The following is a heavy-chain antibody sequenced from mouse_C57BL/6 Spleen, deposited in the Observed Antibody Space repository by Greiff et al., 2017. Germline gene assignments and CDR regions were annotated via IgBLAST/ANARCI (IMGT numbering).Heavy chain of an antibody. V-gene: IGHV1-61*01. Sequence: QVQLQQPGAELVRPGSSVKLSCKASGYTFTSYWMDWVKQRPGQGLEWIGNIYPSDSETHYNQKFKDKATLTVDKSSSTAYMQLSSLASEDSAVYYGARRRAGQVPLGCWGQGTLVTVSA. D-gene: IGHD3-3*01. CDR3: ARRRAGQVPLGC. CDR1: GYTFTSYW. J-gene: IGHJ3*01. CDR2: IYPSDSET.